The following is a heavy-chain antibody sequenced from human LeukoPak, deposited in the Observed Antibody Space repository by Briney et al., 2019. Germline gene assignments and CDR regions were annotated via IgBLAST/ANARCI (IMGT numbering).Heavy chain of an antibody. Sequence: GGSLRLSCAASGFTFSDYYMSWIRQAPGKGLEWVSYISSSGSTIYYADSVKGRFTISRDNAKNSLYLQMNSLRAEDTAVYYCAKDLPVAYFDYWGQGTLVTVSS. CDR1: GFTFSDYY. CDR2: ISSSGSTI. CDR3: AKDLPVAYFDY. J-gene: IGHJ4*02. D-gene: IGHD2-2*01. V-gene: IGHV3-11*01.